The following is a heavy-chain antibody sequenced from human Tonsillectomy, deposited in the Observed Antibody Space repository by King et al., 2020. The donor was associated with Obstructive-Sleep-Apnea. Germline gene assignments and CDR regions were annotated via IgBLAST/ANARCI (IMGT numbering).Heavy chain of an antibody. J-gene: IGHJ4*02. CDR1: GYTFTDYY. CDR3: ATEGLWGVRGDEDF. CDR2: INPNSGGT. D-gene: IGHD3-10*01. Sequence: VQLVESGAEVKKPGASVKVSCKASGYTFTDYYIHWVRQAPGQGLEWMGWINPNSGGTNFAQKFQGRVTMTRDTSINTAYMYLSRMTSDDTAVYYCATEGLWGVRGDEDFWGQGTLVTVSS. V-gene: IGHV1-2*02.